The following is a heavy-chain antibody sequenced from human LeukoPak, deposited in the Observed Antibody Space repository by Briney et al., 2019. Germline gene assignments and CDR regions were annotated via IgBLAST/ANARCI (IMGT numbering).Heavy chain of an antibody. Sequence: PSETLSLTCTVSGGSISGSSYYWGWIRQPPGKGLEWIGTIYYTGSTYYNPSLKSRVTISVDTSKNQFSLNLTSVTAADTAVYYCARFDYSSSSYYFDYWGQGTLVTVSS. J-gene: IGHJ4*02. CDR3: ARFDYSSSSYYFDY. CDR2: IYYTGST. CDR1: GGSISGSSYY. D-gene: IGHD6-6*01. V-gene: IGHV4-39*07.